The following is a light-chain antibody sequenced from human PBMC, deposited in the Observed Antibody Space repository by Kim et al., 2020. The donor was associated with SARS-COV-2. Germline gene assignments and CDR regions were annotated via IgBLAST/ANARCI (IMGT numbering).Light chain of an antibody. CDR2: AAS. J-gene: IGKJ1*01. CDR1: QDIRNS. Sequence: RVTTPCRASQDIRNSLAWCQQKPGKAPNLLFYAASTLQRGVQSRFSGSGSGTEFTPTISSRQPEDFATYYGQQLNSFPWTFGQGTKVDIK. V-gene: IGKV1-9*01. CDR3: QQLNSFPWT.